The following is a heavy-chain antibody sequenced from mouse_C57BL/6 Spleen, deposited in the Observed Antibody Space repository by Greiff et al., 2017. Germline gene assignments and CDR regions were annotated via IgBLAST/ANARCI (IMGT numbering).Heavy chain of an antibody. Sequence: VKLQQPGAELVKPGASVKLSCKASGYTFTSYWMQWVKQRPGQGLEWIGEIDPSDSYTNYNQKFKGKATLTVDTSSSTAYMQLSSLTSEDSAVYYCASPITTVVEGAMDYWGQGTSVTVSS. CDR3: ASPITTVVEGAMDY. CDR2: IDPSDSYT. CDR1: GYTFTSYW. V-gene: IGHV1-50*01. D-gene: IGHD1-1*01. J-gene: IGHJ4*01.